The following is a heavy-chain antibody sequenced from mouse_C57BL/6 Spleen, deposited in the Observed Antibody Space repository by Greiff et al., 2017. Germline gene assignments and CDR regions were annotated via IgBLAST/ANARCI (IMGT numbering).Heavy chain of an antibody. CDR1: GFSFNTYA. Sequence: EVQRVESGGGLVQPKGSLKLSCAASGFSFNTYAMNWVRQAPGKGLEWVARIRSKSNNYATYYADSVKDRFTISRDDSESMLYLQMNNLKTEDTAMYYCVSPYDYDVTWFAYWGQGTLVTVSA. J-gene: IGHJ3*01. CDR2: IRSKSNNYAT. CDR3: VSPYDYDVTWFAY. V-gene: IGHV10-1*01. D-gene: IGHD2-4*01.